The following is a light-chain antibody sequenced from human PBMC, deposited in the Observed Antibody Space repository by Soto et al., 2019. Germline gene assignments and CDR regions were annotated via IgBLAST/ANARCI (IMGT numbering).Light chain of an antibody. CDR3: QQSYTTPH. V-gene: IGKV1-39*01. CDR1: QYIASY. CDR2: AAS. J-gene: IGKJ2*01. Sequence: DIQMTQSPASLSASVGDRDTITCRASQYIASYLNWYQQKPGRAPKLLIHAASTLHSGVPSRFSGSESGTEFTLTISGLQPEDFATYYCQQSYTTPHFGQGTKLEIK.